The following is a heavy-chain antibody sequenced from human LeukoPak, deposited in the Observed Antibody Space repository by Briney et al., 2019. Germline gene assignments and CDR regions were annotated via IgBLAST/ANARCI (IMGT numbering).Heavy chain of an antibody. V-gene: IGHV3-23*01. J-gene: IGHJ4*02. CDR2: ISGSGGST. CDR3: ATKKYYYGSGSYYYFDY. CDR1: GFTFSSYS. D-gene: IGHD3-10*01. Sequence: PGGSLRLSCAASGFTFSSYSMNWVRQAPGKGLEWVSAISGSGGSTYYADSVKGRFTISRDNSKNTLYLQMNSLRAEDTAVYYCATKKYYYGSGSYYYFDYWGQGTLVTVSS.